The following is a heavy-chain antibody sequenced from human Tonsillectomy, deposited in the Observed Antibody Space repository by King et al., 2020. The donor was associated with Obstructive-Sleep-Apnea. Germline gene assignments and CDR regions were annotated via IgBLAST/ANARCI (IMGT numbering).Heavy chain of an antibody. CDR1: GFTFSSYA. J-gene: IGHJ4*02. D-gene: IGHD3-22*01. CDR3: AKAVSGTKQIFDY. Sequence: DVQLVESGGGLVQPGGSLRLSCAASGFTFSSYAMSWVRQAPGKGLEWVSAISGSGGSTYYAESVKGRCTISRDNSKNTLYLQMNSLRAEDTAVYYCAKAVSGTKQIFDYWGQGTLVTVSS. V-gene: IGHV3-23*04. CDR2: ISGSGGST.